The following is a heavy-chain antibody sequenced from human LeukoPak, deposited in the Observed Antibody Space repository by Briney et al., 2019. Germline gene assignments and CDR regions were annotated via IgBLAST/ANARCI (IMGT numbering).Heavy chain of an antibody. CDR1: GGTFSSYA. V-gene: IGHV1-69*05. CDR2: IIPIFGTA. D-gene: IGHD3-22*01. J-gene: IGHJ4*02. Sequence: ASVKVSCKASGGTFSSYAISWVRQAPGQGLEWMGGIIPIFGTANYAQKSQGRVTITTDESTSTAYMELSSLRSEDTAVYYCASPSSTYSSGYLYWGQGTLVTVSS. CDR3: ASPSSTYSSGYLY.